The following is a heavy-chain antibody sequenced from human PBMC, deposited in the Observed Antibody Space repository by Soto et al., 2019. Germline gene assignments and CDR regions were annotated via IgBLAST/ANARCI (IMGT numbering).Heavy chain of an antibody. J-gene: IGHJ4*02. CDR2: INPNSGGT. V-gene: IGHV1-2*02. CDR3: AASYSSGWYEGQFDY. CDR1: GYTFTGYC. Sequence: ASVKVSCKASGYTFTGYCMHWVRQAPGQGLEWMGWINPNSGGTNYAQKFQGRVTMTRDTSISTAYMELSRLRSDDTAVYYCAASYSSGWYEGQFDYWGQGTLVTVSS. D-gene: IGHD6-19*01.